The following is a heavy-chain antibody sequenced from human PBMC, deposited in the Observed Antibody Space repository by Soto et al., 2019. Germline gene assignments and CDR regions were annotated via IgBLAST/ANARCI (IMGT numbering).Heavy chain of an antibody. J-gene: IGHJ4*02. D-gene: IGHD2-2*01. V-gene: IGHV4-61*01. CDR2: IYYTGRT. CDR3: VRDSTAFLFDY. CDR1: GGSVRDGSFY. Sequence: TSETLSLTCTVSGGSVRDGSFYWSWIRQSPGRGLEWIGYIYYTGRTSYNPSLKGRVSISVDTSKNQFSLNLTSVTAADTAVYYCVRDSTAFLFDYWGQGAKVTVSS.